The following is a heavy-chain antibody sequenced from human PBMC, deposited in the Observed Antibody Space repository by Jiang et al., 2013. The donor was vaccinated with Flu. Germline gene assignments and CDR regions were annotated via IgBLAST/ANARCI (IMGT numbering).Heavy chain of an antibody. CDR2: INTNTGNP. CDR1: GYTLTTYA. CDR3: ARGGRAGITGWYDYFDY. D-gene: IGHD6-19*01. V-gene: IGHV7-4-1*02. J-gene: IGHJ4*02. Sequence: QSGSELKKPGASVMVSCKASGYTLTTYAMNWVRQAPGQGLEWMGWINTNTGNPTYDQGFTGRFVFSLDTSVSTAYLQISSLKAEDTAVYYCARGGRAGITGWYDYFDYWAREPWSPSPQ.